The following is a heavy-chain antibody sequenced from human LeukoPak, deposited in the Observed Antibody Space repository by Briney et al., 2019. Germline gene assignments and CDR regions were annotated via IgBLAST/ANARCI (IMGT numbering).Heavy chain of an antibody. Sequence: SETLSLTCTVSGYSISSGYYWSWIRQPPGKGLEWIGEINHSGSTNYNPSLKSRVTISVDTSKNQFSLKLSSVTAADTAVYYCARVLRVAGDFDYWGQGTLVTVSS. D-gene: IGHD6-19*01. V-gene: IGHV4-38-2*02. J-gene: IGHJ4*02. CDR1: GYSISSGYY. CDR3: ARVLRVAGDFDY. CDR2: INHSGST.